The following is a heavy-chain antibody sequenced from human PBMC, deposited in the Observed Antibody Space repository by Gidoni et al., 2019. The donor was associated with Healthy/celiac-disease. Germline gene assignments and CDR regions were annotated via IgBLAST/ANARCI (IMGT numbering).Heavy chain of an antibody. Sequence: VQLVASGGGVVQPGRSLRLSCAASGSTFSSYGMHWVLQAPGKGLEWVAVISYDGSNKYYADSVKGRFTISRDNSKNTLYLQMNSLRAEDTAVYYCAKDQIGYSYDRHYYYGMDVWGQGTTVTVSS. CDR1: GSTFSSYG. CDR2: ISYDGSNK. CDR3: AKDQIGYSYDRHYYYGMDV. J-gene: IGHJ6*02. D-gene: IGHD5-18*01. V-gene: IGHV3-30*18.